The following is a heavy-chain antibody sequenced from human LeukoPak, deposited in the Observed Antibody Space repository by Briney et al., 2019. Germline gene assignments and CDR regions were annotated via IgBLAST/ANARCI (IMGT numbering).Heavy chain of an antibody. CDR2: ISYDGSNK. Sequence: PGGSLRLSCAASGFTFSSYAMHWVRQAPGKGLEWVAVISYDGSNKYYADSVKGRFTISRDNSKNTLYLQMNSLRAEDTAVYYCARDSGWLQQGVFDYWGQGTLVTVSS. CDR3: ARDSGWLQQGVFDY. J-gene: IGHJ4*02. CDR1: GFTFSSYA. V-gene: IGHV3-30-3*01. D-gene: IGHD5-24*01.